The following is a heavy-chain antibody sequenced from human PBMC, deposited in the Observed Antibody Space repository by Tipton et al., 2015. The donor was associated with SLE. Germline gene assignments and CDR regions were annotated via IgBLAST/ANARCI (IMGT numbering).Heavy chain of an antibody. D-gene: IGHD3-3*01. Sequence: TLSLTCTVSLYSIGSGFYWDWVRRPPGKGLEWIGIIYHSGTTYYNPSLKSRVTISVDTSKNQFSLRLSSVTAADTAMYYCARDLYDFWSGYTPSGAMDVWGKGTTVTVSS. CDR3: ARDLYDFWSGYTPSGAMDV. CDR1: LYSIGSGFY. V-gene: IGHV4-38-2*02. CDR2: IYHSGTT. J-gene: IGHJ6*03.